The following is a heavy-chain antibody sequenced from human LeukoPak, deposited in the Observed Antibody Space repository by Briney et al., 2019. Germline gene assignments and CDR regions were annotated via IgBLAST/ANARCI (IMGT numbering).Heavy chain of an antibody. CDR2: IYYSGST. CDR3: ARHVGEITIFD. J-gene: IGHJ4*02. V-gene: IGHV4-39*01. Sequence: SETLSLTCTVSGGSISSSSYYRGWIRQPPGKGLEWIGSIYYSGSTYYNPSLKSRVTISVDTSKNQFSLKLSSVTAADTAVYYCARHVGEITIFDWGQGTLVTVSS. D-gene: IGHD3-3*01. CDR1: GGSISSSSYY.